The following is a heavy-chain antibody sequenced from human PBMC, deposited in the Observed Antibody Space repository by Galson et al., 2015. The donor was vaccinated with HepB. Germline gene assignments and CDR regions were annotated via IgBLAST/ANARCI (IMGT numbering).Heavy chain of an antibody. V-gene: IGHV1-2*06. CDR3: AIERLSERWLVVGYS. Sequence: SVKDSCKASGYTFTDYYIHWVRQAPGQGLDWMGRINPNSGGTNYAQKFQGRVSMTRDTSISTVYMALTRLTFDDTAVYYCAIERLSERWLVVGYSWCQGTLVTVSS. CDR1: GYTFTDYY. D-gene: IGHD6-19*01. J-gene: IGHJ4*02. CDR2: INPNSGGT.